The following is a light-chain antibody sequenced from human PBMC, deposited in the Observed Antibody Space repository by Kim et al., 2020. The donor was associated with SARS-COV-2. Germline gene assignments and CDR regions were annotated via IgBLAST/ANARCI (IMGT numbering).Light chain of an antibody. CDR1: SLRNYF. J-gene: IGLJ2*01. CDR2: GKN. V-gene: IGLV3-19*01. CDR3: NSRDTSGDWS. Sequence: VAWGQTVRITFQGDSLRNYFATWYQQKPGQAPVLVIYGKNNRPSGIPDRFSGSSSGNTASLTIAGTQAEDEADYYCNSRDTSGDWSFGGGTQLTVL.